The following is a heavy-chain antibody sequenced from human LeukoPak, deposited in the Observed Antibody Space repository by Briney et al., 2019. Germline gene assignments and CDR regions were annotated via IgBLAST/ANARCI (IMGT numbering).Heavy chain of an antibody. V-gene: IGHV4-59*08. CDR1: GGSISGYY. CDR3: ARLRGLDCSTTSCSRLNAFDI. Sequence: SETLSLTCTISGGSISGYYWGWIRQPPGKGLEWIGYIDFIGNTNYNPSLKSRVTISEDTSKNLFSLRLSSVTAADTAVYYCARLRGLDCSTTSCSRLNAFDIWGLGTVVTVSS. D-gene: IGHD2-2*01. CDR2: IDFIGNT. J-gene: IGHJ3*02.